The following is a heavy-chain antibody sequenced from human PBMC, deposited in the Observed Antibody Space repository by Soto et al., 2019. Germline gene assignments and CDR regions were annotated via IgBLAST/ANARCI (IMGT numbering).Heavy chain of an antibody. J-gene: IGHJ4*02. V-gene: IGHV4-31*03. CDR3: ARGSRDCANDVCYSFDS. CDR1: GDSVSRSSTY. Sequence: QVQLQESGPGLVKASQTLSLSCTVSGDSVSRSSTYWNWIRHHPGKGLEWIGYIYYSGSTYYSPALKSRVSLSLDTSGNQFSLKLNSVTAADTAVYYCARGSRDCANDVCYSFDSWGQGILITVSS. CDR2: IYYSGST. D-gene: IGHD2-8*01.